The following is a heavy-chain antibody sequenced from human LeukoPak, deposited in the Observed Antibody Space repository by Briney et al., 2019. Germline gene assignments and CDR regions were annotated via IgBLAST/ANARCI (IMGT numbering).Heavy chain of an antibody. CDR3: ARDRLPYCSGGSCYEAYGMDV. CDR2: IYYSGST. V-gene: IGHV4-39*02. CDR1: GGSISSSSYY. J-gene: IGHJ6*02. Sequence: SETLSLTCTVSGGSISSSSYYWGWIRQPPAKGLEWIGSIYYSGSTYYNPSLKSRVTISVDTSKNQFSLKLSSVTAADTAVYYCARDRLPYCSGGSCYEAYGMDVWGQGTTVTVSS. D-gene: IGHD2-15*01.